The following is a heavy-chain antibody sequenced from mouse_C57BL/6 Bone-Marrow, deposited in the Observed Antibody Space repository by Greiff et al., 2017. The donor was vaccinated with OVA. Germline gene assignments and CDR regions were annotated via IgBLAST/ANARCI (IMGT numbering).Heavy chain of an antibody. CDR2: IYPRSGNT. V-gene: IGHV1-81*01. CDR3: AGYYYGSSGRFAY. Sequence: VQLQQSGAELARPGASVKLSCKASGYTFTSYVISWVKQRTGQGLEWIGEIYPRSGNTYYNEKFKGKATLTADKSSSTAYMELRSLTSEDSAVYFCAGYYYGSSGRFAYWGQGTLVTVSA. D-gene: IGHD1-1*01. J-gene: IGHJ3*01. CDR1: GYTFTSYV.